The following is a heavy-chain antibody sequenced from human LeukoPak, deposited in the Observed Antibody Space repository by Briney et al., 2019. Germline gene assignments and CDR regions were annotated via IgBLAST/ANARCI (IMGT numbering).Heavy chain of an antibody. V-gene: IGHV3-11*01. CDR1: GFTFSDYY. CDR2: ISSSGSTI. D-gene: IGHD3-9*01. CDR3: ARVGYYDILTGYLDYYFDY. J-gene: IGHJ4*02. Sequence: GGSLRLSCAASGFTFSDYYMSWIRQAPGEGLEWVSYISSSGSTIYYADSVKGRFTISRDNAKNSLYLQMNSLRAEDTAVYYCARVGYYDILTGYLDYYFDYWGQGTLVTVSS.